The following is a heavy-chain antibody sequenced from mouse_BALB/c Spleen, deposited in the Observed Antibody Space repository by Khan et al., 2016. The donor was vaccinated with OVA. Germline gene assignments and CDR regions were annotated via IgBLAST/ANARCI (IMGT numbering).Heavy chain of an antibody. CDR1: GYTFTKYW. CDR3: ARPYDYGSSYATMDD. J-gene: IGHJ4*01. V-gene: IGHV1-63*02. D-gene: IGHD1-1*01. Sequence: QVQLQQSGAELVRPGTSVKMSCKAAGYTFTKYWIGWVKQRPGHGLEWIGDIYPCSGNTNYNEKFKGKATLTADTTFSTAYMQLDSLTSEDSAVDYAARPYDYGSSYATMDDWGQGTSVTVSS. CDR2: IYPCSGNT.